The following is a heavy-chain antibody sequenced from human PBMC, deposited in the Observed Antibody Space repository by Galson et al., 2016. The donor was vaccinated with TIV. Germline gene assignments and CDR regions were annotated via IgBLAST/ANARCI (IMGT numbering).Heavy chain of an antibody. CDR1: GDTFSSFV. CDR2: IIPLFGEA. V-gene: IGHV1-69*13. D-gene: IGHD5-18*01. J-gene: IGHJ6*02. Sequence: SVKVSCKASGDTFSSFVISWVRQAPGQGLEWMGGIIPLFGEAHYAQKFQGRVTISADESTSTVYMELSGLRSGDTAMYYCAKCPNTAMDTYYYSYGLDVWGRGTTVTVSS. CDR3: AKCPNTAMDTYYYSYGLDV.